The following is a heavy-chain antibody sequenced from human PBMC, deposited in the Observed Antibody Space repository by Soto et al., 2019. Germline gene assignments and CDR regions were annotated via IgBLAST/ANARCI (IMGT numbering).Heavy chain of an antibody. V-gene: IGHV1-69*01. D-gene: IGHD2-15*01. CDR1: GGTFSSYA. J-gene: IGHJ5*02. Sequence: QVQLVQSGAEVKKPGSSVKVSCKASGGTFSSYAISWVRQAPGQGLDWMGGIIPIFGTANYAQKFQGRVTITADESTSTAYMELSSLRSEDTAVYYCARMGGMVVAATRFRFDPWGQGTLVTVSS. CDR3: ARMGGMVVAATRFRFDP. CDR2: IIPIFGTA.